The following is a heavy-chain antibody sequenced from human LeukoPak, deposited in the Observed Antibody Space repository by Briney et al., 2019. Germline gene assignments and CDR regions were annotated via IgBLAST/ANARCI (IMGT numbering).Heavy chain of an antibody. CDR3: AKDGGDYGDFAYYFDN. J-gene: IGHJ4*02. V-gene: IGHV3-9*01. D-gene: IGHD4-17*01. CDR2: INWNSGGI. CDR1: GFTFDDYA. Sequence: GGSLRLSCAVSGFTFDDYAMHWVRQAPGKGLEWVSGINWNSGGIGYADSVKGRFTISRDSAKNSLYLQMNSLGTEDTALYYCAKDGGDYGDFAYYFDNWGQGTLVTVSS.